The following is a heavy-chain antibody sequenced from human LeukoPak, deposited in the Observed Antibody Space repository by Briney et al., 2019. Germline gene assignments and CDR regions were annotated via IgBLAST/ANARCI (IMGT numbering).Heavy chain of an antibody. J-gene: IGHJ6*03. CDR3: RGLANIVGVSASRAYNYYMDV. D-gene: IGHD1-26*01. CDR1: GDSVSTNSVA. CDR2: TYYRSKWHY. V-gene: IGHV6-1*01. Sequence: SQTLSLTCAVSGDSVSTNSVAWNWIRQSPSRGLEWLGRTYYRSKWHYDYAVSVKSRITFNPDTSKNQFSLQLKSVTPYATAVYGARGLANIVGVSASRAYNYYMDVWGKGTTVTV.